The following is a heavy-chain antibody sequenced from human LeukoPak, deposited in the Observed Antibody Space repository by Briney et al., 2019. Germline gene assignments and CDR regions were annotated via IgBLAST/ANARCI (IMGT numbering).Heavy chain of an antibody. V-gene: IGHV1-2*02. J-gene: IGHJ5*02. CDR2: INPNSGGT. D-gene: IGHD3-22*01. Sequence: ASVKVSCKASGYTFTGYYMHWVRQAPGQGLEWMGWINPNSGGTNYAQKFQGRVTMARDTSISTAYMELSRLRSDDTAVYYCARGGITMIVVATSWGQGTLVTVSS. CDR1: GYTFTGYY. CDR3: ARGGITMIVVATS.